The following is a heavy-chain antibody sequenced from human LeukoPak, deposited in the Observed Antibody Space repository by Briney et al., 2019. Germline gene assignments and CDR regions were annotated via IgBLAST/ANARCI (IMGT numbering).Heavy chain of an antibody. CDR3: ARVFTMVRGVIRGANYYFDY. CDR2: ISAYSGNT. J-gene: IGHJ4*02. Sequence: ASVKVSCKASGYTFTSYGISWVRQAPGQGLEWMGWISAYSGNTNYAQKLQGRVTMTTDTSTSTAYMELRSLRSDDMAVYYCARVFTMVRGVIRGANYYFDYWGQGTLVTVSS. CDR1: GYTFTSYG. D-gene: IGHD3-10*01. V-gene: IGHV1-18*03.